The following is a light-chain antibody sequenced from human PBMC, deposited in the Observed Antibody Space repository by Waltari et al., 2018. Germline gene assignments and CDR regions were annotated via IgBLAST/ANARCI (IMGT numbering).Light chain of an antibody. Sequence: EIVLTQSPATLSLSPGERATLSGRASQSVSSIYLAWYQQKPGQAPRLLIYGASSRATGIPDRFSGSGSGTDFTLTISRLEPEDFAVYYCQQYDSSPMYTFGQGTKLEIK. CDR2: GAS. CDR3: QQYDSSPMYT. CDR1: QSVSSIY. V-gene: IGKV3-20*01. J-gene: IGKJ2*01.